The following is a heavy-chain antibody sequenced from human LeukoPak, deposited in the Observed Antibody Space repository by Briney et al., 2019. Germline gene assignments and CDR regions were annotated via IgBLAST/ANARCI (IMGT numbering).Heavy chain of an antibody. V-gene: IGHV4-59*01. Sequence: SETLSLTCTVSGGSISSYYWSWIRQPPGKGLEWIGYIYYGGSTNYNPSLKSRVTISIDTSKNQFSLKLSSVTAADTAVYYCARGHSSGSATDYWGQGTLVTVSS. CDR1: GGSISSYY. J-gene: IGHJ4*02. D-gene: IGHD3-22*01. CDR3: ARGHSSGSATDY. CDR2: IYYGGST.